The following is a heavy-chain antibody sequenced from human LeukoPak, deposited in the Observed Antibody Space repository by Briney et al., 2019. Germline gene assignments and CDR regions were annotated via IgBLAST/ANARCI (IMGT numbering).Heavy chain of an antibody. CDR2: INPNNGDT. J-gene: IGHJ5*02. CDR3: ASRRDGYNFSP. CDR1: GYTFTGYY. D-gene: IGHD5-24*01. V-gene: IGHV1-2*02. Sequence: GASVKVSCKASGYTFTGYYMHWVRQAPGQGLEWMGWINPNNGDTKYAQKFQGRVTMTRDTSISTAYMELSWLRSDDTAVYYCASRRDGYNFSPWGQGTLVTVSS.